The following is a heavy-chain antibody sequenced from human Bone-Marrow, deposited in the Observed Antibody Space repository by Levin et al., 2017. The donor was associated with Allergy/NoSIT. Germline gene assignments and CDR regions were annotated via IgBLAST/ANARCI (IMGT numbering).Heavy chain of an antibody. J-gene: IGHJ4*02. CDR1: GGSFSDRH. CDR3: AGALSKFDC. CDR2: VYYTGDT. Sequence: SQTLSLTCAVYGGSFSDRHWSWIRQSPGKGLEWIGEVYYTGDTDYNPSLESRVTISAGTSKSQFSLRLRSVTAADTAVYYCAGALSKFDCWSQGTLVTVAS. D-gene: IGHD4/OR15-4a*01. V-gene: IGHV4-34*01.